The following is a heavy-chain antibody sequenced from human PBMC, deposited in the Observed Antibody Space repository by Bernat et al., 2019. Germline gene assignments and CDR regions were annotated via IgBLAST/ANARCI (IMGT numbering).Heavy chain of an antibody. CDR3: AKDNLDYYDSSGYYFSGLWWDY. CDR1: GFTFSSYA. J-gene: IGHJ4*02. V-gene: IGHV3-23*01. Sequence: EVQLLESGGGLVQPGGSLRLSCAASGFTFSSYAMSWVRQAPGKGLEWVSAISGSGGSTYYADSVKGRFTIPRDNSKNTLYLQMNSLRAEDTAVYYCAKDNLDYYDSSGYYFSGLWWDYWGLGTLVTVSS. D-gene: IGHD3-22*01. CDR2: ISGSGGST.